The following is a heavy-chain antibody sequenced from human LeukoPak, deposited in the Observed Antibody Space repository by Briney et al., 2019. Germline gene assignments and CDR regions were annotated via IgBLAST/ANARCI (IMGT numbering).Heavy chain of an antibody. CDR2: IYHSGST. J-gene: IGHJ4*02. CDR3: ARHAPHENGNKRGFES. V-gene: IGHV4-39*01. D-gene: IGHD2/OR15-2a*01. CDR1: GDSISSNNYY. Sequence: SSETLSLTCIVSGDSISSNNYYWGWIRQPPGKGLEWIASIYHSGSTYYNPSIKSRVTMSLDTSKNQFSLMLTSVSAADTAVYQCARHAPHENGNKRGFESRGQGTLVTVSS.